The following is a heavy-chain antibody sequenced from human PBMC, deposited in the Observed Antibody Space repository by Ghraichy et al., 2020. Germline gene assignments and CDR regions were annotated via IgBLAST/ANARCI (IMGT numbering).Heavy chain of an antibody. CDR3: ARDGAYSSSWRGAWDGMDV. V-gene: IGHV3-53*01. CDR2: IYSGGST. CDR1: GFTVSSNY. J-gene: IGHJ6*02. Sequence: GGSLRLSCAASGFTVSSNYMSWVRQAPGKGLEWVSVIYSGGSTYYADSVKGRFTISRDNSKNTLYLQMNSLRAEDTAVYYCARDGAYSSSWRGAWDGMDVWGQGTTVTVSS. D-gene: IGHD6-6*01.